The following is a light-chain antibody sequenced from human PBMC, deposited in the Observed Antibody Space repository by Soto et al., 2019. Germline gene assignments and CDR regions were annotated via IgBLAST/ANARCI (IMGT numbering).Light chain of an antibody. CDR3: GTWETSLGLLV. CDR2: DNI. V-gene: IGLV1-51*01. Sequence: QSVLTQPPSVSAAPGQKVTISCSGSKSDIGNNYVSWYQQLPGTAPKLVIYDNINRPSGIPDRFSGSKSGTSATLGITGLQMGEDANNYGGTWETSLGLLVFETGPKVT. CDR1: KSDIGNNY. J-gene: IGLJ1*01.